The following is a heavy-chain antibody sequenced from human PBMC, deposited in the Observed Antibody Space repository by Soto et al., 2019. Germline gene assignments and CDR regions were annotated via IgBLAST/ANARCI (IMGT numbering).Heavy chain of an antibody. D-gene: IGHD6-13*01. V-gene: IGHV3-21*01. CDR2: ISGSSDFL. CDR1: GFTFSNSI. Sequence: GSLRLSCAASGFTFSNSIINWVRQAPGQGLEWVSSISGSSDFLYYADSVKGRFTISRDTATNSLYLQMNSLRAEDTAVYYCATSTWYAFDIWGQGTMVTVSS. J-gene: IGHJ3*02. CDR3: ATSTWYAFDI.